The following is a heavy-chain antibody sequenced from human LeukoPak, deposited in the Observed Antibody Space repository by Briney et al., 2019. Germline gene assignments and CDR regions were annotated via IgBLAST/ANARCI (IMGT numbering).Heavy chain of an antibody. CDR3: ARGRGSGWHYVDY. J-gene: IGHJ4*02. CDR1: GYSFTTYA. CDR2: INTNTGTP. V-gene: IGHV7-4-1*01. D-gene: IGHD6-19*01. Sequence: GASVEVSCKASGYSFTTYAINWVRQAPGQGLEWMGWINTNTGTPTYAQGFTGRIVFSLDTSVSTAYLQISSLKAEDTAVYYCARGRGSGWHYVDYWGQGTLVTVSS.